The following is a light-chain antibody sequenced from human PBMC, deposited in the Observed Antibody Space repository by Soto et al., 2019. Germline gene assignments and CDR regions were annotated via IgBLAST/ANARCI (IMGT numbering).Light chain of an antibody. Sequence: QSALTQPASVCGSPGQSVTISCSGTSSDIGTYDHVAWFQQFPGKTPKLVIYSVSDRPSGVSYRFSGYKSGNTASLAISGLQADDEADYYCISYTVSRSYVFGTGTTVTVL. CDR2: SVS. J-gene: IGLJ1*01. V-gene: IGLV2-14*01. CDR3: ISYTVSRSYV. CDR1: SSDIGTYDH.